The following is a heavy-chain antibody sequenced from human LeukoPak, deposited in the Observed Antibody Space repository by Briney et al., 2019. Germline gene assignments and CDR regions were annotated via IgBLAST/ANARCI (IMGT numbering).Heavy chain of an antibody. CDR3: AKREPYYYGSGSYARFDY. CDR2: ISGSGGST. CDR1: GFTVSSHY. V-gene: IGHV3-23*01. Sequence: GGSLRLSCAASGFTVSSHYMSWVRQAPGKGLEWVSAISGSGGSTYYADSVKGRFTISRDNSKNTLYLQMNSLRAEDTALYYCAKREPYYYGSGSYARFDYWGQGTLVTVSS. J-gene: IGHJ4*02. D-gene: IGHD3-10*01.